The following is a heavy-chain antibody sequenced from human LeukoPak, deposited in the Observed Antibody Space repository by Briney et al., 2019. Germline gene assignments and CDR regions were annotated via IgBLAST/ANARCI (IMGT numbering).Heavy chain of an antibody. V-gene: IGHV1-46*01. CDR1: GYTFTSYY. J-gene: IGHJ4*02. D-gene: IGHD6-19*01. Sequence: ASVKVSCKASGYTFTSYYMHWVRQAPGQGLEWMGIINPSGGSTSYAQKFQGRVTITRDTSTSTVYMELSSLRSEDTAVYYCARECSSGWYCYWGQGTLVTVSS. CDR2: INPSGGST. CDR3: ARECSSGWYCY.